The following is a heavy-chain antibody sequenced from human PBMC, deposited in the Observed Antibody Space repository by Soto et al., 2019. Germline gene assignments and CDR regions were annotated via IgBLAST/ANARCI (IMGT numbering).Heavy chain of an antibody. D-gene: IGHD4-17*01. J-gene: IGHJ4*02. V-gene: IGHV3-30-3*01. CDR2: ISYDGSNK. CDR3: ARDLGDHDYGDYGIDY. Sequence: GGSLRLSCAASGFTFSSYAMHWVRQAPGKGLEWVAVISYDGSNKYYADSVKGRFTISRDNSKNTLYLQMNSLRAEDTAVYYCARDLGDHDYGDYGIDYWGQGTLVTVSS. CDR1: GFTFSSYA.